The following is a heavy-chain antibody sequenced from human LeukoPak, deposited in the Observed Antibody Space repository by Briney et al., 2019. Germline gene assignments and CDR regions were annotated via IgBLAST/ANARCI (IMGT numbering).Heavy chain of an antibody. D-gene: IGHD2-2*01. CDR3: ARGGLYCSSTSCSLDY. Sequence: GGSLRLSCAASGFTVSSNYMSWVRQAPGKGLEWVSVIYSGGSTYYADSVKGRFTISRDNSKNTLYLQMNSLRAEDTAVYYCARGGLYCSSTSCSLDYWGQGTLVTVSS. CDR2: IYSGGST. CDR1: GFTVSSNY. J-gene: IGHJ4*02. V-gene: IGHV3-53*01.